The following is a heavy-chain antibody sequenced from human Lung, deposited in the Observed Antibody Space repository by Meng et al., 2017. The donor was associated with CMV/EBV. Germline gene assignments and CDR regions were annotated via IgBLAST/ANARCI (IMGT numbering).Heavy chain of an antibody. Sequence: GGSLRLSCAASKFTFSNYAMSWVRQAPGKGLEWVSVISGNGGSPYYADSVTGRFTISRDNSKNELYLQMNNLRAEDTALYYCARVIRRDQPYAYCSSARCKPLDDWGQGXRVTVSS. CDR1: KFTFSNYA. D-gene: IGHD2-2*01. V-gene: IGHV3-23*01. CDR2: ISGNGGSP. J-gene: IGHJ4*02. CDR3: ARVIRRDQPYAYCSSARCKPLDD.